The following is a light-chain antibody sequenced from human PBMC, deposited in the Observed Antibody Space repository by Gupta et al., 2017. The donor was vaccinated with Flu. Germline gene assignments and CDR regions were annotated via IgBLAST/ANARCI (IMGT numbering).Light chain of an antibody. J-gene: IGLJ1*01. V-gene: IGLV1-44*01. CDR1: NSNIGSNT. Sequence: RVSLSGSGSNSNIGSNTVDWYQQLPGAAPKVLIYSDNQRPSGVPDRFSGSKSGTSASLGISGLEAEDEADYYCAAWDDSLNGYVFGTGTKVTVL. CDR3: AAWDDSLNGYV. CDR2: SDN.